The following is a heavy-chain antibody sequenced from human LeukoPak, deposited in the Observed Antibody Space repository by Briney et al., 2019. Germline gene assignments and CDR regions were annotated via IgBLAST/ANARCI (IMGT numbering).Heavy chain of an antibody. CDR1: GFTFSSYG. CDR2: IWYDGSNK. Sequence: GGSLRLSCAASGFTFSSYGMHWVRQAPGKGLEWVAVIWYDGSNKYYADSVKGRFTISRDDSKNTLYLQLISLKTEDTAVYYWITDRGGWYDYWGQGTLVTVSS. J-gene: IGHJ4*02. D-gene: IGHD6-19*01. CDR3: ITDRGGWYDY. V-gene: IGHV3-33*03.